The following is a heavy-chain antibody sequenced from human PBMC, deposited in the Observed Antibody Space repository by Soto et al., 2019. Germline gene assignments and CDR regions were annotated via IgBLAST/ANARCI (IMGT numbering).Heavy chain of an antibody. CDR1: GFTVSSNY. Sequence: GGSLRLSCAASGFTVSSNYMSWVRQAPGKGLEWVSVIYSGGSTYYADSVKGRFTISRHNSKNTLYLQMNSLRAEDTAVYYCASSLSFSIWGPPDVAFDIWGQGTMVTVSS. V-gene: IGHV3-53*04. J-gene: IGHJ3*02. CDR3: ASSLSFSIWGPPDVAFDI. D-gene: IGHD3-16*01. CDR2: IYSGGST.